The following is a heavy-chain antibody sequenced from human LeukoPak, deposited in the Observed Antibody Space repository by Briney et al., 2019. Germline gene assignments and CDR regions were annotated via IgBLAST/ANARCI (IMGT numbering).Heavy chain of an antibody. CDR1: GFTFSDYY. J-gene: IGHJ4*02. V-gene: IGHV3-11*04. Sequence: PGGSLRLSCAASGFTFSDYYMSWIRQAPGKGLEWVSYISSSGNSISYADSVKGRFTISRDNAKNSLYLQMNSLRAEDTAVYYCARDQVSVAGTGIDYWGQGTLATVSS. D-gene: IGHD6-13*01. CDR2: ISSSGNSI. CDR3: ARDQVSVAGTGIDY.